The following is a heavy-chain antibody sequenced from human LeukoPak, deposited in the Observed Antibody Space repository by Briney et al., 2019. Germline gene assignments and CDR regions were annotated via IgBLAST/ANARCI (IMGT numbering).Heavy chain of an antibody. J-gene: IGHJ6*03. Sequence: SETLSLTCTVSSGSLTGYYWSWIRQPPGKGLEWIGYIYYSGSTNYNPSLKSRVTISVDTSKNQFSLKLSSVTAADTAVYYCARGVDYGDYMHYYYMDVWGKGTTVTVSS. CDR2: IYYSGST. CDR3: ARGVDYGDYMHYYYMDV. V-gene: IGHV4-59*01. CDR1: SGSLTGYY. D-gene: IGHD4-17*01.